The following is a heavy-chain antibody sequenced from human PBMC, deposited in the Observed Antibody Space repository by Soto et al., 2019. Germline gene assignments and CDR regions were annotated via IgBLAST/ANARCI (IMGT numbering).Heavy chain of an antibody. CDR2: ISGPGTNT. Sequence: PGGSLRLSCAASGFTFTSYWIHWVRQAPGKGLDWVSGISGPGTNTYYADSVKGRFTISRDNSKNTLYLQMNSLRAEDTAVYYCARVPSGYSVAGDYYYGMDVWGQGTTVTVSS. CDR1: GFTFTSYW. V-gene: IGHV3-74*01. J-gene: IGHJ6*02. D-gene: IGHD6-19*01. CDR3: ARVPSGYSVAGDYYYGMDV.